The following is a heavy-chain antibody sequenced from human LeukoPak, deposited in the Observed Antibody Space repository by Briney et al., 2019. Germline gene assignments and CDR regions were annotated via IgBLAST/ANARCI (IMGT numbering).Heavy chain of an antibody. J-gene: IGHJ4*02. CDR3: ARARAHLKYYYDSSGYYYFDY. D-gene: IGHD3-22*01. V-gene: IGHV4-34*01. CDR2: INHSGST. CDR1: GGSFSGYY. Sequence: SETLSLTCAVYGGSFSGYYWSWIRQPPGKGLEWIGEINHSGSTNYNPSLKSRVTISVDTSKNQFPLKLSSVTAADTAVYYCARARAHLKYYYDSSGYYYFDYWGQGTLVTVSS.